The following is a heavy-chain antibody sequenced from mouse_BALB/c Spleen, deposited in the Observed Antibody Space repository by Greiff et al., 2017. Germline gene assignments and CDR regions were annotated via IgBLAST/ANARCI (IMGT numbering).Heavy chain of an antibody. Sequence: EVMLVESGGGLVQPGGSLKLSCAASGFTFSSYGMSWVRQTPDKRLELVATINSNGGSTYYPDSVKGRFTISRDNAKNTLYLQMSSLKSEDTAMYYCARDYYGNPFAYWGQGTLVTVSA. J-gene: IGHJ3*01. V-gene: IGHV5-6-3*01. CDR3: ARDYYGNPFAY. CDR1: GFTFSSYG. CDR2: INSNGGST. D-gene: IGHD2-1*01.